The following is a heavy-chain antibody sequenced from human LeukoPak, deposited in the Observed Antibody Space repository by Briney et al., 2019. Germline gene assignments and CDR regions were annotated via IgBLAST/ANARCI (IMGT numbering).Heavy chain of an antibody. Sequence: PGWSLRLSCAASGFTFSSYGMHWVRQAPGKGLEWVAVIWYDGSNKYYADSVKGRFTISRDNSKNTLYLQMNSLRAEDTAVYYCARDLDGRIAAAGILDYWGQGTLVTVSS. CDR2: IWYDGSNK. D-gene: IGHD6-13*01. J-gene: IGHJ4*02. V-gene: IGHV3-33*01. CDR1: GFTFSSYG. CDR3: ARDLDGRIAAAGILDY.